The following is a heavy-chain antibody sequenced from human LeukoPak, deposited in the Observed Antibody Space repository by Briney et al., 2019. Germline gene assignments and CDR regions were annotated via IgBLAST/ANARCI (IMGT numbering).Heavy chain of an antibody. V-gene: IGHV4-30-4*07. CDR2: IYYGGST. Sequence: SQTLSLTCAVSGDSISRGAYSWSWIRQPPGKGLEWIGYIYYGGSTYYNPSLKSRVIISVDTTKNQFSLNLSSVTAADTAVYYCARDSSRGYSANDWGDAFDIWGRGTMVTVSS. CDR1: GDSISRGAYS. CDR3: ARDSSRGYSANDWGDAFDI. D-gene: IGHD5-12*01. J-gene: IGHJ3*02.